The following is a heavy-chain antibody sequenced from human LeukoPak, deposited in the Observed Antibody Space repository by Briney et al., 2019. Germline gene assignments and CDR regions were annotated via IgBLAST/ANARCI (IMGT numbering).Heavy chain of an antibody. D-gene: IGHD3-22*01. CDR1: GFSFRSYS. Sequence: GGSLRVCCAASGFSFRSYSMNWIRQAPGKGLEWVSYISSSGSTIYYADSVKGRFTVSRDNAKNSLYLQMNSLRAEDTAVYYCARDDYDSSGYYYVRWFEPRGQGPLVTVFS. V-gene: IGHV3-48*04. CDR2: ISSSGSTI. CDR3: ARDDYDSSGYYYVRWFEP. J-gene: IGHJ5*02.